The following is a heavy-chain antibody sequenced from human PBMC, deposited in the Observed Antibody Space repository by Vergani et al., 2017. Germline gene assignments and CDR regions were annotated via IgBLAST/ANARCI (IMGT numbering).Heavy chain of an antibody. Sequence: QVQLQESGPGLVKPSQTLSLTCTVSGGSISSVSYYWSWIRQPPGKGLEWIGEINHSGSTNYNPSLKSLVTISVDTSKNQFSLKLSSVTAADTAVYYCARGPGSSYAFDIWGQGTMVTVSS. CDR1: GGSISSVSYY. V-gene: IGHV4-31*01. CDR2: INHSGST. D-gene: IGHD6-6*01. J-gene: IGHJ3*02. CDR3: ARGPGSSYAFDI.